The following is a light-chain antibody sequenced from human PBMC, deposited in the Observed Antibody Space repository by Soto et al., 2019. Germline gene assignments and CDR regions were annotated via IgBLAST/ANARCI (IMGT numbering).Light chain of an antibody. CDR2: DVT. V-gene: IGLV2-14*01. CDR1: SSDVGGYKY. Sequence: QSALTQPASVSGSPGQSITISCTGTSSDVGGYKYVSWYQLHPGTAPKLVIYDVTNRLSGVSNRFSGSKSGNTASLTISGLQAEDEADYFCSSYTSTSTLFGTGTKLTVL. CDR3: SSYTSTSTL. J-gene: IGLJ1*01.